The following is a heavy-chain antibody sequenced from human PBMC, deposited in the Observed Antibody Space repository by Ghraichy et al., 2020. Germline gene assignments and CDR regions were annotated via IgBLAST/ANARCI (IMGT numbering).Heavy chain of an antibody. CDR3: ARERWELLSWYFDL. V-gene: IGHV3-53*01. CDR1: GFTVSSNY. D-gene: IGHD1-26*01. CDR2: IYSGGST. J-gene: IGHJ2*01. Sequence: GESLRLSYAASGFTVSSNYMSWVRQAPGKGLEWVSVIYSGGSTYYADSVKGRFTISRDNSKNTLYLQMNSLRAEDTAVYYCARERWELLSWYFDLWGRGTLVTVSS.